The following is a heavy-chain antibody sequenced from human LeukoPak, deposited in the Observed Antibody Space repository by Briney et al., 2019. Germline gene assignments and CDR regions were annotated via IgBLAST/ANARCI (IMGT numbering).Heavy chain of an antibody. V-gene: IGHV1-2*02. D-gene: IGHD6-19*01. CDR3: AREGPGSSGWFFDY. CDR2: INPHSGGT. CDR1: GYIFTDYY. Sequence: ASVKVSCEASGYIFTDYYMHWVRQAPGQGLEWMGWINPHSGGTKYAQQFQGRVTMTRDTSITTAYMEVSRLRSDDTAVYYCAREGPGSSGWFFDYWGQGTLVSVSS. J-gene: IGHJ4*02.